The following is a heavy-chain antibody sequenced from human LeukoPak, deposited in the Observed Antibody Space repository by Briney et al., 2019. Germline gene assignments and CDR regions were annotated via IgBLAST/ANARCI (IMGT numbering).Heavy chain of an antibody. Sequence: GGSLRLSCAASGFTVSSNYMSWVRQAPGKGLEWVSVIYSGGSTYYADSVKGRFTISRDNSKNTLYLQMNSLRAEDTAVYYCARSSGEQPPFDPWGQGTLVTVSS. CDR1: GFTVSSNY. CDR2: IYSGGST. V-gene: IGHV3-66*01. J-gene: IGHJ5*02. D-gene: IGHD1-26*01. CDR3: ARSSGEQPPFDP.